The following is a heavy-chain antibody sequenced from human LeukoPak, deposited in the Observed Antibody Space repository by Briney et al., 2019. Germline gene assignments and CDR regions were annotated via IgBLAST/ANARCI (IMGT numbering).Heavy chain of an antibody. CDR2: INHSGST. CDR1: GGSFSGYY. V-gene: IGHV4-34*01. D-gene: IGHD3-10*01. Sequence: SETLSLTCAVYGGSFSGYYWRWIRQPPGKELEWIGEINHSGSTNYNPSLKSRVTISVDTSKNQFSLKLSSVTAADTAVYYCARGRGFGELLAFDIWGQGTMATVSS. J-gene: IGHJ3*02. CDR3: ARGRGFGELLAFDI.